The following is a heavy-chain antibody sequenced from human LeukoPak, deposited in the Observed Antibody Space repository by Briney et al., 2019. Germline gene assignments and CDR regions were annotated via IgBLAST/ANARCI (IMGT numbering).Heavy chain of an antibody. CDR3: AKKLGYCSSTSCYFFRHYYYGMDV. D-gene: IGHD2-2*01. CDR2: ISGTGSTT. J-gene: IGHJ6*02. Sequence: GGPLRLSCAASGFTFSSYAMSWVRQAPGKGLEWVSAISGTGSTTFYADSVKGRFTISRDNSKNTLYLQMNSLRAEDTAVYYCAKKLGYCSSTSCYFFRHYYYGMDVWGQGTTVTVSS. V-gene: IGHV3-23*01. CDR1: GFTFSSYA.